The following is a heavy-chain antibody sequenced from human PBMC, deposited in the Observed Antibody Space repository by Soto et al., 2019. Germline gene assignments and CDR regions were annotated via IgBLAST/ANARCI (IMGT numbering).Heavy chain of an antibody. CDR3: ARDVDADFRTDFDY. CDR2: ISGNGEII. V-gene: IGHV3-11*01. CDR1: GFTFSDYY. D-gene: IGHD4-17*01. Sequence: GGSLRLSCAASGFTFSDYYIHWIRRAPGKGLEWISYISGNGEIIQYAASARGRFTISRDNAEKSVYLEMDSLRAEDTALYYCARDVDADFRTDFDYWGRGTLVTVSS. J-gene: IGHJ4*02.